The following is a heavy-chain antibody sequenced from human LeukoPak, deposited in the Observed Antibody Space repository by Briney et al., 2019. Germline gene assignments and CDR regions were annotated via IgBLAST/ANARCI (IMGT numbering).Heavy chain of an antibody. J-gene: IGHJ1*01. CDR2: ISGSGGSI. V-gene: IGHV3-23*01. CDR3: AKDEDARPMYFQD. Sequence: GGSLRLSCAASGFTFISYAMSWVRQAPGKGLEWVSAISGSGGSIYYADSVKGRFTVSRDNSKNTLYLQMNTLRAEDTAVYYCAKDEDARPMYFQDWGQGTLVTVSS. CDR1: GFTFISYA. D-gene: IGHD3-10*02.